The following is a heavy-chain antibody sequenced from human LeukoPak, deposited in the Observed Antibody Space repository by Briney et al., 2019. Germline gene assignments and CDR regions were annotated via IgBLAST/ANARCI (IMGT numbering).Heavy chain of an antibody. D-gene: IGHD3-9*01. CDR1: GFTFSSYW. V-gene: IGHV3-7*03. Sequence: PGGSLRLSCAASGFTFSSYWMSWVRQAPGKGLEWVANIKEDGSEKYYVGSVRGRFTISRDNAKNSLYLQMNSLRAEDTAVYYCARAPKYYDVLTGPRGYWGQGTLVTVSS. CDR2: IKEDGSEK. J-gene: IGHJ4*02. CDR3: ARAPKYYDVLTGPRGY.